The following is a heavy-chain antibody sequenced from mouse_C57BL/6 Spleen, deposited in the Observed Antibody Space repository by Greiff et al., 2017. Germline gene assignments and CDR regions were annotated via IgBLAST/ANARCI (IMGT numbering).Heavy chain of an antibody. J-gene: IGHJ4*01. D-gene: IGHD1-1*01. CDR1: GYTFTDYE. CDR2: IDPETGGT. V-gene: IGHV1-15*01. Sequence: VQLVESGAELVRPGASVTLSCKASGYTFTDYEMHWVKQTPVHGLEWIGAIDPETGGTAYNQKFKGKAILTADKSSSTAYMELRSLTSEDSAVYYCTRDYGVHYYAMDYWGQGTSVTVSS. CDR3: TRDYGVHYYAMDY.